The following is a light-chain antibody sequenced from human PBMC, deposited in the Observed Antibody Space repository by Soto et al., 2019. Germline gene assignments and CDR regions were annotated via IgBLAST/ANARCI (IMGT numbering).Light chain of an antibody. V-gene: IGKV3-20*01. CDR1: QSVPTDY. Sequence: EIVLTQSPGTLSLSPGERATHSCRASQSVPTDYLAWYQQKPGQAPRLLIYGASSRATGIPDRFSGSGSGTDFTLTISRLEPEDFAVYHCQQYGSPPLTFAGGTKVEIK. J-gene: IGKJ4*01. CDR3: QQYGSPPLT. CDR2: GAS.